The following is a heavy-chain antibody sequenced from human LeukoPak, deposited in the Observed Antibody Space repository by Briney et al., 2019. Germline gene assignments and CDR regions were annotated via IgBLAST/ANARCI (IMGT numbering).Heavy chain of an antibody. CDR3: ARAKTLEPTPSNAFDI. V-gene: IGHV1-69*05. D-gene: IGHD1-1*01. Sequence: SVKVSCKASGGTISDFPISWVRQAPGRGLEWMGGIIPMFGATNYAQKFKGRVTITTDEATSTTYMELTSLRSEDTAVYYCARAKTLEPTPSNAFDIWGQGTMVTVSS. CDR1: GGTISDFP. J-gene: IGHJ3*02. CDR2: IIPMFGAT.